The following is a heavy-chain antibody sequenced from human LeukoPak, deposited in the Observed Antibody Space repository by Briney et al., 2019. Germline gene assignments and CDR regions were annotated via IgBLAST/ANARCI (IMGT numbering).Heavy chain of an antibody. V-gene: IGHV4-31*03. CDR2: IYYSGST. CDR1: GGSISSGGYY. Sequence: SETLSLTCTVSGGSISSGGYYWSWIRQHPGKGLEWIGYIYYSGSTYYNPSLKSRVTISVDTSKNQFSLKLSSVTAADTAVYYCAREPQGFGESRVDYWGQGTLVTVSS. CDR3: AREPQGFGESRVDY. J-gene: IGHJ4*02. D-gene: IGHD3-10*01.